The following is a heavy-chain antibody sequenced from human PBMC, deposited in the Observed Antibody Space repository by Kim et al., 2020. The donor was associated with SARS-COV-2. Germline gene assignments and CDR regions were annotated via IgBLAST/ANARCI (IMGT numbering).Heavy chain of an antibody. CDR1: GFTFSSYW. D-gene: IGHD2-21*02. J-gene: IGHJ3*02. V-gene: IGHV3-7*01. Sequence: GGSLRLSCAASGFTFSSYWMSWVRQAPGKGLEWVANIKQDGSEKYYVESVKGRFTISRDNAKNSLYLQMYSRRAEDPGEDYCARDAPYCGGDCDGFDIW. CDR2: IKQDGSEK. CDR3: ARDAPYCGGDCDGFDI.